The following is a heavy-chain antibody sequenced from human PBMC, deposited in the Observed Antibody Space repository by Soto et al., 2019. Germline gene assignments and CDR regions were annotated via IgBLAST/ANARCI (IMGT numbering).Heavy chain of an antibody. J-gene: IGHJ6*02. CDR1: RCTFSSYA. V-gene: IGHV1-69*13. D-gene: IGHD5-12*01. CDR3: ARDYGYNYYYYYYGMDV. Sequence: ASVKVSCKASRCTFSSYAISWVRQSPVQGLEWMGGIIPIFGTANYAQKFQGRVTITADESTSTAYMELSSLRSDDKAVYYCARDYGYNYYYYYYGMDVWGQGTTVTV. CDR2: IIPIFGTA.